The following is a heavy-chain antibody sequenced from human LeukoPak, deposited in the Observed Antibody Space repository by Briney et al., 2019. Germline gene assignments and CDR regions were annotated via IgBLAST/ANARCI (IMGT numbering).Heavy chain of an antibody. CDR1: DDTFTSYA. V-gene: IGHV1-2*02. D-gene: IGHD5-24*01. J-gene: IGHJ4*02. CDR3: ERDRYGDGFAHLDY. CDR2: ITANCGT. Sequence: ASVKVSCKASDDTFTSYAISWGPPAPQQGLWWMGWITANCGTNYQQKFHGRVAITSDTAITTAYMGLSRLTADDTAVYYCERDRYGDGFAHLDYWGQGALVTVSS.